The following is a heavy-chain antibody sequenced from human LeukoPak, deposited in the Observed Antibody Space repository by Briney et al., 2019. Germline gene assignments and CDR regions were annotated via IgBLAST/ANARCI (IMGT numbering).Heavy chain of an antibody. V-gene: IGHV3-7*04. Sequence: GGSLRLSCAASGFTFSSYWMSWVRQAPGKGLEWVANIKQDGSEKYYVASVKGRFTISRDNAKNSLYLQMNSLRAEDTAVYYCARGYYDFWSGYYSGDPFDYWGQGTLVTVSS. CDR3: ARGYYDFWSGYYSGDPFDY. J-gene: IGHJ4*02. CDR1: GFTFSSYW. D-gene: IGHD3-3*01. CDR2: IKQDGSEK.